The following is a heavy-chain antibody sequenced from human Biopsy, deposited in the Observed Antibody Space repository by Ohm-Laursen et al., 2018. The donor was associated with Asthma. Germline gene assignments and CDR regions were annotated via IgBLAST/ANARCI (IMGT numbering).Heavy chain of an antibody. D-gene: IGHD6-13*01. CDR3: ARGQKSAGDRWFDP. J-gene: IGHJ5*02. CDR2: INPNSGGT. CDR1: GYTFIGCH. V-gene: IGHV1-2*06. Sequence: GSSVKVSCNASGYTFIGCHIHWMRQAPGQGLEWVGRINPNSGGTNYAQKFQGRVTMTRDTSISTAYMEVSRLRSDDTAVYYCARGQKSAGDRWFDPWGQGTLVTVSS.